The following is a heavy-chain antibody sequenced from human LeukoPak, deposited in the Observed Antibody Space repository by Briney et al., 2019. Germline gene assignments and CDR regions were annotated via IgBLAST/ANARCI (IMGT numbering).Heavy chain of an antibody. CDR2: ISSSSSTI. CDR3: ARDPVVRGVNR. D-gene: IGHD3-10*01. Sequence: GGSLRLSCAPSGFTSRSYSMSWVREAPGRGLGWVSYISSSSSTIYYADSVKGRFTTSRDNAKNSLYLQMNGLRDEDTAVYYCARDPVVRGVNRWGQGTLVTVSS. CDR1: GFTSRSYS. J-gene: IGHJ4*02. V-gene: IGHV3-48*02.